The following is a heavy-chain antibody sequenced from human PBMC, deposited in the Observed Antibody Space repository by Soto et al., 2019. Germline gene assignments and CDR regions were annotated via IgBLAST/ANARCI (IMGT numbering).Heavy chain of an antibody. CDR1: GFTFSSYW. J-gene: IGHJ6*02. CDR3: AKDDPLLRYFDWLLYRGGVGMDV. CDR2: INSDGSGT. D-gene: IGHD3-9*01. Sequence: GGSLRLSCAASGFTFSSYWMHWVRQAPGKGLVWVSRINSDGSGTSYADSVKGRFTISRDNAKNTLYLQMNSLRAEDTAVYYCAKDDPLLRYFDWLLYRGGVGMDVWGQGTTVTVSS. V-gene: IGHV3-74*01.